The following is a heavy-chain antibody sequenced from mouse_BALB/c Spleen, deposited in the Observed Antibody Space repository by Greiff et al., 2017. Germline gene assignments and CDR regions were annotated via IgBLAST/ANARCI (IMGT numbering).Heavy chain of an antibody. CDR1: GYTFTSYW. D-gene: IGHD2-13*01. CDR3: ASYGDNYAMDY. V-gene: IGHV1-87*01. Sequence: QVQLQQSGAELARPGASVKLSCKASGYTFTSYWLQWVKQRPGQGLEWIGAIYPGDGDTRYTQKFKGKATLTADKSSSTAYMQLSSLASEDSAVYYCASYGDNYAMDYWGQGTSVTVSS. CDR2: IYPGDGDT. J-gene: IGHJ4*01.